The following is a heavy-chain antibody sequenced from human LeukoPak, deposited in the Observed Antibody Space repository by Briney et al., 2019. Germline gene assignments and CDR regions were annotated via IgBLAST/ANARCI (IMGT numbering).Heavy chain of an antibody. J-gene: IGHJ4*02. CDR3: AAGSGYCSGGSCYLDSFAY. Sequence: SETLSLTCTVSGGSISSYYWSWIRQPPGKGLEWIGYIYYSGSTNYNPSLKSRVTMSVDTSKNQFSLKLSSVTVADTAVYYCAAGSGYCSGGSCYLDSFAYWGQGTLVTVSS. CDR1: GGSISSYY. CDR2: IYYSGST. D-gene: IGHD2-15*01. V-gene: IGHV4-59*04.